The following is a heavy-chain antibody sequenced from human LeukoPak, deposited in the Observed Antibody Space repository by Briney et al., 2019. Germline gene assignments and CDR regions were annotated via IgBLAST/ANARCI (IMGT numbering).Heavy chain of an antibody. CDR3: ARDWVVTDTDY. V-gene: IGHV1-2*02. CDR2: INPNSGGT. CDR1: GYTFTSYD. Sequence: ASVKVSCKASGYTFTSYDINWVRQATGQGLEWMGWINPNSGGTNYAQKFQGRVTMTRDTSISTAYMELSRLRSDDTAVYYCARDWVVTDTDYWGQGTLVTVSS. D-gene: IGHD2-21*02. J-gene: IGHJ4*02.